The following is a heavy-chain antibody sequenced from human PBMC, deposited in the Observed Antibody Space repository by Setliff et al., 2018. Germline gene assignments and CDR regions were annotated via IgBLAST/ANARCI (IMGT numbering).Heavy chain of an antibody. CDR2: IYTSGIT. V-gene: IGHV4-61*09. Sequence: SETLSLTCSVSGGSISSGSDYWTWIRQPAGKGLEWIGHIYTSGITNYNPSLKTRVSMSMDTSTNQLSLKLTSVTAADTAVYYCARAISGWYSAHYYYMDVWGKGTTITVSS. J-gene: IGHJ6*03. CDR3: ARAISGWYSAHYYYMDV. D-gene: IGHD6-19*01. CDR1: GGSISSGSDY.